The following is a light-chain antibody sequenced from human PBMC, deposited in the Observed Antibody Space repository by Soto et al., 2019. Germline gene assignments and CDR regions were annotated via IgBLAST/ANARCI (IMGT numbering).Light chain of an antibody. J-gene: IGLJ2*01. CDR3: AAWDDSLNGPV. Sequence: QSVLTQPPSASGTPGQRVAISCSGSSSTFGSNAVNWYQQLPGTAPKLLIYDNDQRPSGVPDRFSGSKSGTSASLAISGLQSDDVADYYCAAWDDSLNGPVFGGGTKLTVL. CDR1: SSTFGSNA. CDR2: DND. V-gene: IGLV1-44*01.